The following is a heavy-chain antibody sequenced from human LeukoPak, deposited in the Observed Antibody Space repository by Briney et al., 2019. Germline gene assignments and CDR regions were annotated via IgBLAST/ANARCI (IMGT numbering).Heavy chain of an antibody. D-gene: IGHD6-19*01. CDR1: GFTFSSYA. Sequence: GGSLRLSCAASGFTFSSYAMSWVRQAPGKGLEWVSAISGSGGSTYYADSVKGRFTISRDNSKNTLYLQMNSLRAEDAAVYYCARADIGRPIRYSSGSAADYWGQGTLVTVSS. J-gene: IGHJ4*02. CDR2: ISGSGGST. V-gene: IGHV3-23*01. CDR3: ARADIGRPIRYSSGSAADY.